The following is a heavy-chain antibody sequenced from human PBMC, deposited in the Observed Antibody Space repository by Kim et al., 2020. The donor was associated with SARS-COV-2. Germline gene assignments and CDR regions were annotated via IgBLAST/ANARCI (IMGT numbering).Heavy chain of an antibody. CDR3: ANINYDFWTGSQGY. D-gene: IGHD3-3*01. CDR2: IYHSGST. J-gene: IGHJ4*02. V-gene: IGHV4-4*02. Sequence: SETLSLTCAVSGGSISSSNWWSWVRQPPGKGLEWIGEIYHSGSTNYNPSLKSRVTISVDKSKNQFSLKLSSVTAADTAVYYCANINYDFWTGSQGYWGQGTLVTVSS. CDR1: GGSISSSNW.